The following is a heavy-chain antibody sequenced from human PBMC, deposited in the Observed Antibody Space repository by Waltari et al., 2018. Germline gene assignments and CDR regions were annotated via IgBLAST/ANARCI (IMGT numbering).Heavy chain of an antibody. Sequence: EVQLVESGGGLVQPGGSLRLACAASGFTFSGYRMNWVRQAPGKGPEWISYINSGSTTISYADSVRGRFTISRDNAKSFLYLDLFSLRAEDTAVYYCVRDPYHDPSGYPGYWGQGTLVTVSS. J-gene: IGHJ4*02. CDR3: VRDPYHDPSGYPGY. D-gene: IGHD3-22*01. CDR1: GFTFSGYR. CDR2: INSGSTTI. V-gene: IGHV3-48*01.